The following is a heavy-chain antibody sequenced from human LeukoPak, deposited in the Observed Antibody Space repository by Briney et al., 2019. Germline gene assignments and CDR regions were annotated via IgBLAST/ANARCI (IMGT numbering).Heavy chain of an antibody. CDR1: GFTFSTYS. V-gene: IGHV3-48*01. CDR3: AKEDRPSIAARPIDY. Sequence: PGGSLRLSCAASGFTFSTYSMNWVRQAPGKGLEWVSYISSTSSTIYYADSVKGRFTISRDNSKNTLYLQMNSLRAEDTAVYYCAKEDRPSIAARPIDYWGQGTLVTVSS. J-gene: IGHJ4*02. D-gene: IGHD6-6*01. CDR2: ISSTSSTI.